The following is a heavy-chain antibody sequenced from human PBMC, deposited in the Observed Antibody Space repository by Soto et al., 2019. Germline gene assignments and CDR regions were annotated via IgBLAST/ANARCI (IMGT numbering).Heavy chain of an antibody. CDR1: GFTFSSYA. CDR2: ISGSGGST. CDR3: AKDSSRWSVLSY. D-gene: IGHD3-16*01. V-gene: IGHV3-23*01. J-gene: IGHJ4*02. Sequence: EVQLLESGGGLVQPGGSLRLSCAASGFTFSSYAMSWVRQAPGKGLGWVSAISGSGGSTYYADSVKGRFTISRDNSKNTLYLQMNSLRAEDTAVYYCAKDSSRWSVLSYWGQGTLVTVSS.